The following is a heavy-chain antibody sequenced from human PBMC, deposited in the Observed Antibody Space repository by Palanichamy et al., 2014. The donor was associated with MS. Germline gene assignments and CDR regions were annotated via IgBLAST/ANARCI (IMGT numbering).Heavy chain of an antibody. CDR1: GYSFSNYW. J-gene: IGHJ2*01. Sequence: EVQLVQSGAEVKKPGESLKISCQGSGYSFSNYWIAWVRQMPGKGLEWMGFIYPGDSDTRYSPSFQGQVTVSADKSTNTAYLQWSSLKASDTAIYYCARRSPGTGDSRYFDLWGRGTLVTVSS. V-gene: IGHV5-51*01. CDR3: ARRSPGTGDSRYFDL. CDR2: IYPGDSDT. D-gene: IGHD7-27*01.